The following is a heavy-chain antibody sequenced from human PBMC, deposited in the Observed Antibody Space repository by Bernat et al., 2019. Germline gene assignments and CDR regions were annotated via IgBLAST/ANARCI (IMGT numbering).Heavy chain of an antibody. CDR2: ISPSGGST. J-gene: IGHJ4*02. CDR3: ARDSTVTTYLGY. D-gene: IGHD4-17*01. Sequence: QVQLVQSGAEVKKPGASVKVSCKASGYTFTSYYMHWVRQAPGQGLEWMGIISPSGGSTSYAQKFQGRVTMTRDTSTSTVYMELSSLRSEDTAVYYCARDSTVTTYLGYWGQGTLVTVSS. CDR1: GYTFTSYY. V-gene: IGHV1-46*01.